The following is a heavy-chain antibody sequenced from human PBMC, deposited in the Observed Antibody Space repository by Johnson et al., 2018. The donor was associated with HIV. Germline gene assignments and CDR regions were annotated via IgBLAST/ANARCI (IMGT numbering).Heavy chain of an antibody. CDR1: GFTFSSYA. Sequence: QVQLVESGGGVVQPGRSPRLSCAASGFTFSSYAMHWVRQAPGKGLEWVAVISYDGSNKYYADSVKGRFTISRDNSKNTLYLQMNSLRAEDTAVYYCARDPRYYGSGDAFDIWGQGTMVTVSS. J-gene: IGHJ3*02. CDR3: ARDPRYYGSGDAFDI. CDR2: ISYDGSNK. D-gene: IGHD3-10*01. V-gene: IGHV3-30-3*01.